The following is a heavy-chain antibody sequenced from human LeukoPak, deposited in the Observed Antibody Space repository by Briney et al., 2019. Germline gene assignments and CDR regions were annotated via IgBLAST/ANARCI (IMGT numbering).Heavy chain of an antibody. Sequence: SETLSLTCAVYGGSFSGYYWSWIRQPPGKGLEWIGEINHSGSTNYNPSLKSRVTISVDTSKNQFSLKLSSVTAADTAVYYCARGGRVVVPAAVKQQFDYWGQGTLVTVSS. CDR3: ARGGRVVVPAAVKQQFDY. CDR1: GGSFSGYY. CDR2: INHSGST. V-gene: IGHV4-34*01. J-gene: IGHJ4*02. D-gene: IGHD2-2*01.